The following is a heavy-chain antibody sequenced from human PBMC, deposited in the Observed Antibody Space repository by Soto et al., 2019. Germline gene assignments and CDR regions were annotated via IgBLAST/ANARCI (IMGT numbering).Heavy chain of an antibody. Sequence: GGSLRLSCAASGFTLSSYGMHWVRQAPGKGLEWVAVISYDGSNKYYADSVKGRFTISRDNSKNTLYLQMNSLRAEDTAVYYCAKGYYYDSSGYRFDYWGQGTQVTVSS. CDR3: AKGYYYDSSGYRFDY. D-gene: IGHD3-22*01. V-gene: IGHV3-30*18. CDR1: GFTLSSYG. CDR2: ISYDGSNK. J-gene: IGHJ4*02.